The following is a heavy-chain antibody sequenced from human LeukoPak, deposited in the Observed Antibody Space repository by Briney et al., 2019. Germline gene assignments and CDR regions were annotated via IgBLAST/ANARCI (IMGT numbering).Heavy chain of an antibody. CDR2: IYYSGST. J-gene: IGHJ6*02. CDR3: ARTDIVVVPAADDYYYYGMDV. Sequence: SETLSLTCTVSGGSISSYYWSWIRQPPGKGLEWLGYIYYSGSTIYNPSLKSRVTISVDTSKNQFSLKLSSVTAADTAVYYCARTDIVVVPAADDYYYYGMDVWGQGTTVTVSS. V-gene: IGHV4-59*01. D-gene: IGHD2-2*01. CDR1: GGSISSYY.